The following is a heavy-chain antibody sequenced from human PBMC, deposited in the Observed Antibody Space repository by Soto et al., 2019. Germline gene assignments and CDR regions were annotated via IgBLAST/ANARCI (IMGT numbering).Heavy chain of an antibody. CDR2: LSGSGVST. Sequence: GGSLRLSCVASGFPFSNYAMTWVRQAPGKGLEWVSALSGSGVSTYYADSVMGRFTISRDNSKNTLYLQMNSLRAEDTAVYYCAKEQKDSSTWPELNYWGQGTLVTVSS. CDR3: AKEQKDSSTWPELNY. D-gene: IGHD6-13*01. J-gene: IGHJ4*02. V-gene: IGHV3-23*01. CDR1: GFPFSNYA.